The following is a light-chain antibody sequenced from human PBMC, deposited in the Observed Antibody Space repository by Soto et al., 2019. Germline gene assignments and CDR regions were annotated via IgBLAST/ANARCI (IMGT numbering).Light chain of an antibody. CDR2: EVS. V-gene: IGLV2-23*02. CDR1: SSDVGSYNL. J-gene: IGLJ1*01. Sequence: QSALTQPASVSGSPGQSSTISCTGTSSDVGSYNLVSWYQQHPGKAPKLMIYEVSKRPSGVSNRFSGSKSGNTASLTISGLQAEDEADYYCCSYAGSSTSPYVFGTGTKVTVL. CDR3: CSYAGSSTSPYV.